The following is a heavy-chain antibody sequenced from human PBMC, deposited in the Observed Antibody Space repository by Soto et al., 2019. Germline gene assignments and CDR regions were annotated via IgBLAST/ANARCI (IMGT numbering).Heavy chain of an antibody. CDR2: ISGSGDNT. J-gene: IGHJ3*01. CDR3: TKDRRGSSWNDAFDV. D-gene: IGHD6-13*01. CDR1: GFTFSNYA. V-gene: IGHV3-23*01. Sequence: EVQLLESGGGLVQPGGSLRLSCAASGFTFSNYAMSWVRQAPGKGLEWVSGISGSGDNTYYADSVKGRFTISRDNSKNTLHMQMSSLRAEDTAIYYCTKDRRGSSWNDAFDVWGQGTMVTVSS.